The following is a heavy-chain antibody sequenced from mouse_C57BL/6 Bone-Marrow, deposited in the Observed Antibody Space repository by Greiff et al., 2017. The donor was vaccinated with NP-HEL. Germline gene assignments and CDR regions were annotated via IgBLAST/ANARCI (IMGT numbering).Heavy chain of an antibody. V-gene: IGHV5-4*01. CDR1: GFTFSSYA. CDR3: ARERDYDPDY. Sequence: EVKLMESGGGLVKPGGSLKLSCAASGFTFSSYAMSWVRQTPEKRLEWVATISDGGSYTYYPDNVKGRFTISRDNAKNNLYLQMSHLKSEDTAMYYCARERDYDPDYWGQGTTLTVSS. CDR2: ISDGGSYT. J-gene: IGHJ2*01. D-gene: IGHD2-4*01.